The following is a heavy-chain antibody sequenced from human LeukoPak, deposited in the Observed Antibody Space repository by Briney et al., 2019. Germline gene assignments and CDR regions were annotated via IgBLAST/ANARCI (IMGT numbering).Heavy chain of an antibody. Sequence: ASVKVSCKASGYTFTSYDINWVRQATGQGLEWMGWMNPNSGNTGYAQKFQGRVTMTRNTSISTAYMELSSLRSEDTAVYYCARMKTSTMVRTARWFDPWGQGTLVTVSS. CDR1: GYTFTSYD. V-gene: IGHV1-8*01. D-gene: IGHD3-10*01. CDR3: ARMKTSTMVRTARWFDP. CDR2: MNPNSGNT. J-gene: IGHJ5*02.